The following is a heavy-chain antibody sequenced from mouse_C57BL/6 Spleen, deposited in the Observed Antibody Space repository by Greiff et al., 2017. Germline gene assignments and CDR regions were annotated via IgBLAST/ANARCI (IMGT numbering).Heavy chain of an antibody. CDR3: AIAYRSSCGMDY. CDR1: GYTFTSYW. J-gene: IGHJ4*01. D-gene: IGHD2-12*01. V-gene: IGHV1-74*01. CDR2: IHPSDSAT. Sequence: QVQLQQPGADLVKPGASVKVSCKASGYTFTSYWMHWVKQRPGQGLEWIGRIHPSDSATNYNQKFKGKSTLTVDKSSSTAYVQLSSLTSEDSAVYYCAIAYRSSCGMDYWGQGTSVTVSS.